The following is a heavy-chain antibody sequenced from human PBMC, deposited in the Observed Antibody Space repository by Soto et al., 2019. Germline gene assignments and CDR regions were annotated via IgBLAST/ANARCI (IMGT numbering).Heavy chain of an antibody. CDR3: ARSLRAASPLTF. J-gene: IGHJ4*02. CDR2: ISETGSHT. D-gene: IGHD6-25*01. V-gene: IGHV3-11*06. CDR1: GFTFTDYH. Sequence: GGSLRLSCEASGFTFTDYHMSWIRQAPGKGLEWVALISETGSHTAYAESVKGRFTISRDNARPSVFLQMNSLRSDDTAVYFCARSLRAASPLTFWGQGTPVTVSS.